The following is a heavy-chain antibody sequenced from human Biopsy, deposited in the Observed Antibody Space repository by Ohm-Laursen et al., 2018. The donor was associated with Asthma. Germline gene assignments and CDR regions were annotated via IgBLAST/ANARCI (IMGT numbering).Heavy chain of an antibody. CDR3: ARAYGGSFFSGAFDI. CDR1: GFTVSTNG. Sequence: SLRLSCAASGFTVSTNGMSWVRQPPGKGLEWVSVIYSGGGTYYADSVQGRVTISRDNSKNTLSLQMNSLRAEDTAVYYCARAYGGSFFSGAFDIWGQGKMFTASS. J-gene: IGHJ3*02. D-gene: IGHD4-23*01. CDR2: IYSGGGT. V-gene: IGHV3-53*01.